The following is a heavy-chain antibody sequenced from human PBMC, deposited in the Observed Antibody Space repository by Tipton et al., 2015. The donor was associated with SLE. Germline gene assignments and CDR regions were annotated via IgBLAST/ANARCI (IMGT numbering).Heavy chain of an antibody. CDR3: ASRGVPDAFDI. Sequence: TLSLTCTVSGASISSYYWSWIRQPPGKGLEWIGYIYYSGSTIHNPSLKSRVTMSVDTSKNQFSLKLSSVSAADTAVYYCASRGVPDAFDIWCKGTMVTVSS. J-gene: IGHJ3*02. CDR2: IYYSGST. V-gene: IGHV4-59*08. D-gene: IGHD3-10*01. CDR1: GASISSYY.